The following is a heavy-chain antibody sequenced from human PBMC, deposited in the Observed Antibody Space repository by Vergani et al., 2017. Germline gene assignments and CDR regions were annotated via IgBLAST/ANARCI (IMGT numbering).Heavy chain of an antibody. V-gene: IGHV3-33*06. Sequence: QVQLVESGGGVVQPGRSLRLSCAASGFTFSTYGMHWVRQAPGKGLEWVAVIWYDGSNKYYADSVKGRFTISRDNSKNTLYLQMNSLRAEDTAVYYCAKDRAAGIQYYFDYWGQGTLVTVSS. J-gene: IGHJ4*02. D-gene: IGHD6-13*01. CDR2: IWYDGSNK. CDR1: GFTFSTYG. CDR3: AKDRAAGIQYYFDY.